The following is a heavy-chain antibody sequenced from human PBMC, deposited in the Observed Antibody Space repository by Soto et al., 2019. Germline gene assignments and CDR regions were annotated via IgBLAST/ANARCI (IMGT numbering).Heavy chain of an antibody. V-gene: IGHV1-69*13. J-gene: IGHJ4*02. Sequence: SVKVSCKASGGTFSSYRINWVRQAPGQGLEWVGGIVPIYRTADYAQKFQGRVTITADESARTSYMELRSLKSQDTAVYYCVRDSGAKLSSSWGQGTLVTASS. CDR1: GGTFSSYR. D-gene: IGHD6-13*01. CDR2: IVPIYRTA. CDR3: VRDSGAKLSSS.